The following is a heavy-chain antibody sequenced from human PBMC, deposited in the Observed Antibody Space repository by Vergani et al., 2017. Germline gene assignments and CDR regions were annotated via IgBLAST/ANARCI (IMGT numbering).Heavy chain of an antibody. J-gene: IGHJ3*02. CDR1: GGTFSSYT. V-gene: IGHV1-69*02. CDR2: IIPILGIA. CDR3: ARAQNIADDAFDI. Sequence: QVQLVQSGAEVKKPGSSVKVSCKASGGTFSSYTISWVRQAPGQGLEWMGRIIPILGIANYAQKFQVRVTITADKSTSTAYMELSSLRSEDTAVYYCARAQNIADDAFDIWGQGTMVTVSS. D-gene: IGHD2/OR15-2a*01.